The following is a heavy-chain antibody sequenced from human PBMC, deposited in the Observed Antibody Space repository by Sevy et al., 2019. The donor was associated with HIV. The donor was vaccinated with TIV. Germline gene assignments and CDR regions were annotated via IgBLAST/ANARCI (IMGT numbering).Heavy chain of an antibody. CDR3: ANLVGITIFGVVTYRGGHYYYYGMDV. Sequence: GGSLRLSCAASGFTFSSYGMHWVRQAPGKGLEWVAVISYDGSNKYYADSVKGRFTISRDNSKNTLYLQMNSLRAEDTAVYYLANLVGITIFGVVTYRGGHYYYYGMDVWGQGTTVTVSS. D-gene: IGHD3-3*01. CDR2: ISYDGSNK. J-gene: IGHJ6*02. CDR1: GFTFSSYG. V-gene: IGHV3-30*18.